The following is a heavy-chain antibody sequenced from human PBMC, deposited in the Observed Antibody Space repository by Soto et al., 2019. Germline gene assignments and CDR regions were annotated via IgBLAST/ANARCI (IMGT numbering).Heavy chain of an antibody. CDR1: GYTFTGYY. Sequence: QVQLVQSGAEVKKPGASVKVSCKASGYTFTGYYMHWVRQAPGQGLEWMGWINPNSGGTNYAQKFQGRVTMTRDPSISTAYMELSRLRSDDTAVYYCATLDGGSSAPIEFDYWGQGTLVTVSS. CDR3: ATLDGGSSAPIEFDY. J-gene: IGHJ4*02. V-gene: IGHV1-2*02. CDR2: INPNSGGT. D-gene: IGHD6-19*01.